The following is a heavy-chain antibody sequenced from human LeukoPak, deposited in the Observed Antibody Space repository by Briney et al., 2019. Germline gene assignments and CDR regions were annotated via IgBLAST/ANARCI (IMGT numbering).Heavy chain of an antibody. CDR1: VFTFSDFY. D-gene: IGHD3-22*01. V-gene: IGHV3-11*01. J-gene: IGHJ4*02. CDR3: ARDHRGGSSGYYLN. Sequence: GRSLRLSCALSVFTFSDFYMSRSRQAARHGLGWGSYISSSGSTKYYADSVKGRTTTSRDNAKNSLYMQMTGLRAEDTAVYYGARDHRGGSSGYYLNWGQGTLVTVSS. CDR2: ISSSGSTK.